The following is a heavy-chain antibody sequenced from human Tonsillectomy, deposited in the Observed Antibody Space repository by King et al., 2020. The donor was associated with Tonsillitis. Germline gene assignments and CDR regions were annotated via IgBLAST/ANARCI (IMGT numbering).Heavy chain of an antibody. V-gene: IGHV4-34*01. J-gene: IGHJ5*02. Sequence: VQLQQWGAGLLKPSETLSLTCAVYGGSFSGYYWSWIRQPPGKGLEWIGEINHSGSTNYNPSLKSRVTISVDTSKNQFSLKLSSVTAADTAVYYCARAPRRRIVVVVGGYWFDPWGQGTLVTVSS. D-gene: IGHD2-15*01. CDR1: GGSFSGYY. CDR3: ARAPRRRIVVVVGGYWFDP. CDR2: INHSGST.